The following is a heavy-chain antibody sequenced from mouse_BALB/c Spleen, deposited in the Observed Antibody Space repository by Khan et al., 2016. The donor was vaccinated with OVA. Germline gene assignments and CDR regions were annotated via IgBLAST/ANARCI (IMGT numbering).Heavy chain of an antibody. CDR1: GFSLSRYN. V-gene: IGHV2-6-4*01. CDR2: IWGGGGT. J-gene: IGHJ4*01. D-gene: IGHD2-14*01. CDR3: AGAYYRYDGYYAMDY. Sequence: VELVESGPGLVAPSQSLSITCTVSGFSLSRYNIHWVRQPPGKGLEWLGMIWGGGGTDYNSTLKSRLSIRKDNSKSQAFLKMNSLQTDETAMYYCAGAYYRYDGYYAMDYWGQGTSVTVSS.